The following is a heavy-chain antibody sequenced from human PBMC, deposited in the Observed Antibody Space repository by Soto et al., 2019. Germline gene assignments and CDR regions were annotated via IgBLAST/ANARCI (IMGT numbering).Heavy chain of an antibody. Sequence: SETLSLTCTVSGSSISRYYWSWIRQPPGKGLELIGYIFHTGSTNYNPSLKRRVTISIDTSKNQFSLKLNSVTATDTAVYYCAREDDFWSGYLAYWGQGTLVTVSS. D-gene: IGHD3-3*01. V-gene: IGHV4-59*01. CDR3: AREDDFWSGYLAY. J-gene: IGHJ4*02. CDR1: GSSISRYY. CDR2: IFHTGST.